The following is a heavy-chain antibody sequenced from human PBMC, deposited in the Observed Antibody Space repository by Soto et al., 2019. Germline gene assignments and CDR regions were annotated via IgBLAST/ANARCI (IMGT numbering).Heavy chain of an antibody. CDR3: VKEESSGYWRKAEY. Sequence: GGSLRLSCAASGFTFSSYAMSWGRQAPGQGLEWVSAISGSGSNPYYADSVKGRFTISRDNSKNIVYLQMDSLRVEDTAVYYCVKEESSGYWRKAEYWGQGTLVTVSS. CDR2: ISGSGSNP. D-gene: IGHD6-25*01. V-gene: IGHV3-23*01. CDR1: GFTFSSYA. J-gene: IGHJ4*02.